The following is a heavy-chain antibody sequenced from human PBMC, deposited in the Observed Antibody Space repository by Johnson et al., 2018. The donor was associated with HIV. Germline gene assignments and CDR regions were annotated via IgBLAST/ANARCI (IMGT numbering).Heavy chain of an antibody. J-gene: IGHJ3*02. CDR3: AKEYFDI. Sequence: QVQLVESGGGVVQPGKSLTLSCAVSGLSFSNYGIHWVRQAPGKGPEWVAVISFDGNLKKYADSVKGRFTISRDNAKNSLYLQMNSLRAEDTAVYYCAKEYFDIWGQGTMVTVSS. CDR1: GLSFSNYG. V-gene: IGHV3-33*03. CDR2: ISFDGNLK.